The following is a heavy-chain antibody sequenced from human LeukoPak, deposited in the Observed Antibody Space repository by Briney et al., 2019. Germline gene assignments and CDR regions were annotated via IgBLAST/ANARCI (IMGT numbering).Heavy chain of an antibody. J-gene: IGHJ4*02. CDR2: VRDRANSYAT. D-gene: IGHD3-9*01. CDR3: TRQRPQTGTFDY. CDR1: GFSLSVSP. V-gene: IGHV3-73*01. Sequence: GGSLRLSCAASGFSLSVSPMHCVRQASGKGLEWVGRVRDRANSYATGYAASVEGRFTISRDDSENTAYLQMNSLIIEDTAVYYCTRQRPQTGTFDYWGQGVLVTVSS.